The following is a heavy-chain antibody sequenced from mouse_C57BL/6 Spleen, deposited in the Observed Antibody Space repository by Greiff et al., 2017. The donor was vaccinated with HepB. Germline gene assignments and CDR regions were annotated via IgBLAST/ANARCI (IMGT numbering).Heavy chain of an antibody. D-gene: IGHD1-1*01. Sequence: EVMLVESGGGLVKPGGSLKLSCAASGFTFSDYGMHWVRQAPEKGLEWVAYISSGSSTIYYADTVKGRFTISRDNAKNTLFLQMTSLRSEDTAMYYCARNGYYGSSYVYYFDYWGQGTTLTVSS. J-gene: IGHJ2*01. CDR2: ISSGSSTI. CDR3: ARNGYYGSSYVYYFDY. V-gene: IGHV5-17*01. CDR1: GFTFSDYG.